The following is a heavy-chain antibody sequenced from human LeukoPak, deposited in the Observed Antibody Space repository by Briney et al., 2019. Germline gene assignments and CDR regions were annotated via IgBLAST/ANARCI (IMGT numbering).Heavy chain of an antibody. D-gene: IGHD5-12*01. CDR2: ISSSSSYT. Sequence: GGSLRLSCAAPGFTFSDYYMSWIRQAPGKGLEWVSYISSSSSYTNSADSVKGRFTISRDNAKNSLFLQMNSLRAEDTAVYYCASSGYSGYDLYYYGMDVWGQGTTVTVSS. J-gene: IGHJ6*02. V-gene: IGHV3-11*03. CDR3: ASSGYSGYDLYYYGMDV. CDR1: GFTFSDYY.